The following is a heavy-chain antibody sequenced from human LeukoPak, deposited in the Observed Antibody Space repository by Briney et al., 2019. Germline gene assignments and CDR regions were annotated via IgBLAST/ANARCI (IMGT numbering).Heavy chain of an antibody. CDR1: GFTFSSYW. V-gene: IGHV3-7*01. D-gene: IGHD2-21*01. CDR3: ARYCGGDCCGMDV. J-gene: IGHJ6*02. CDR2: IKQDGSEK. Sequence: GGSLRLSCADSGFTFSSYWMSWVRQAPGKGLEWVANIKQDGSEKDYVDSVKGRFTISRDNAKNSLYLQMNSLRAEDTAVYYRARYCGGDCCGMDVWGQGTTVTVSS.